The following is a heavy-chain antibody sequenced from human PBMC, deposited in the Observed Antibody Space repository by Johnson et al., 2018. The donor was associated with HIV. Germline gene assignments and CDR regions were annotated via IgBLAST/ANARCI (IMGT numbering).Heavy chain of an antibody. CDR1: GVTFSSYG. CDR3: ARRIAARPNDAFDI. V-gene: IGHV3-20*04. Sequence: EVQLVESGGGVVQPGRPLRPSCAASGVTFSSYGMHWVRQAPGKGLEWVSGITWTGGSSGYADPLKVRFTISIDNDKNSLYLQMNSRMAEDTALYYCARRIAARPNDAFDIWSQGTMVTVSS. CDR2: ITWTGGSS. D-gene: IGHD6-6*01. J-gene: IGHJ3*02.